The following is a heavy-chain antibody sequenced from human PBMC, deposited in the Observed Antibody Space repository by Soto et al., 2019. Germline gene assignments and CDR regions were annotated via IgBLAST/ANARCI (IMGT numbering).Heavy chain of an antibody. J-gene: IGHJ4*02. Sequence: EVQILESGGGLVQPGGSLRLSCAASGFTFSSYAMNWVRQAPGQGLEWVAANSASGGSTYYADSVKGRFTLARDNSKNTLYLQMNSLRAEDTAVYHCAKSRNSYGSGSYCHFDYWGQGTLVTVSS. CDR2: NSASGGST. CDR1: GFTFSSYA. CDR3: AKSRNSYGSGSYCHFDY. D-gene: IGHD3-10*01. V-gene: IGHV3-23*01.